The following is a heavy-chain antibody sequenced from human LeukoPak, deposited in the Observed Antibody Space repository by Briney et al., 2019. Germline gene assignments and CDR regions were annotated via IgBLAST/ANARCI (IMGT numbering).Heavy chain of an antibody. V-gene: IGHV4-59*12. CDR2: IYYSGST. CDR1: GGSISSYY. D-gene: IGHD3-22*01. Sequence: PSETLSLTCTVSGGSISSYYWSWIRQPPGKGLEWIGYIYYSGSTNYNPSLKSRVTISVDTSKNQFSLKLSSVTAADTAVYYCARDQYYYDSSGYVLFDYWGQGTLVTVSS. CDR3: ARDQYYYDSSGYVLFDY. J-gene: IGHJ4*02.